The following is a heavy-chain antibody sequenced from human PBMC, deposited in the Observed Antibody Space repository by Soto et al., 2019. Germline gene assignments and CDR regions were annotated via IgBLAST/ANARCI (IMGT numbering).Heavy chain of an antibody. Sequence: SETLSLTCTVSGGSISSSSYYWGWIRQPPGKGLEWIGSIYYSGSTYYNPSLKSRVPISVDTSKNQFSLKLSSVTAADTAVYYCARSPTPLGSYYVSWGQGTLVTVSS. CDR2: IYYSGST. J-gene: IGHJ5*02. CDR3: ARSPTPLGSYYVS. V-gene: IGHV4-39*01. CDR1: GGSISSSSYY. D-gene: IGHD1-26*01.